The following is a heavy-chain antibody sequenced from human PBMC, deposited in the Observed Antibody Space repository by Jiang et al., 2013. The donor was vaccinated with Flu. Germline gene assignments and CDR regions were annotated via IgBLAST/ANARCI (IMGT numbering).Heavy chain of an antibody. CDR2: VYYSGSS. D-gene: IGHD2-8*01. V-gene: IGHV4-30-4*01. Sequence: GSGLVKPSQTLSVTCTVSGVSINNGAYSWTWIRQAPGKGLEWIGNVYYSGSSSYNPSLKSRLSVSVDIFNDRFALRLGSVTAADTAVYYCGRQGNGRALDTWGQGTLVIVSS. CDR1: GVSINNGAYS. J-gene: IGHJ4*02. CDR3: GRQGNGRALDT.